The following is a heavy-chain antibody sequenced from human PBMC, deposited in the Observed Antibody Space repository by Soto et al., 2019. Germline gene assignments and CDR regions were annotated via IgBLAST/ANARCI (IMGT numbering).Heavy chain of an antibody. CDR1: GGSFSGYY. D-gene: IGHD1-1*01. CDR3: ARGNDYRSFSGAFDI. V-gene: IGHV4-34*01. CDR2: INHSGST. Sequence: QVQLQQWGAGLLKPSETLSLTCAVYGGSFSGYYWSWIRQPPGKGLEWIGEINHSGSTNYNPSLKSRVTISVDPSKNQFSLKLSSVTAADTAVYYCARGNDYRSFSGAFDIWGQGTMVTVSS. J-gene: IGHJ3*02.